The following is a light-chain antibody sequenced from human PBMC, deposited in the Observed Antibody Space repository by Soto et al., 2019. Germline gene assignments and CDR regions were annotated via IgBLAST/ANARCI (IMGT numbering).Light chain of an antibody. CDR1: QTISSW. Sequence: DIVITGSPCILTGSVGDRVTITCRASQTISSWLAWYQQKPGKAPKLLIYKASTLKSGVPSRFSGSGSGTEFTLTISSLQPDDLAAYYCQQYNSYSDAFGQGTKVDI. CDR3: QQYNSYSDA. CDR2: KAS. J-gene: IGKJ1*01. V-gene: IGKV1-5*03.